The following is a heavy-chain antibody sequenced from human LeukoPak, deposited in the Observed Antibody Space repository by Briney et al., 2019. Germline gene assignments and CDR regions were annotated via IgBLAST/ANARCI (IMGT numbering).Heavy chain of an antibody. CDR3: AREEFRLRFLEWLFEYMDV. CDR2: IYYSGST. Sequence: SETLSLTCTVSGGSISSSSYYWGWIRQPPGKGLEWIGSIYYSGSTYYNPSLKSRVTISVDTSKNQFSLKLSSVTAADTAVYYCAREEFRLRFLEWLFEYMDVWGKGTTVTVSS. V-gene: IGHV4-39*07. D-gene: IGHD3-3*01. J-gene: IGHJ6*03. CDR1: GGSISSSSYY.